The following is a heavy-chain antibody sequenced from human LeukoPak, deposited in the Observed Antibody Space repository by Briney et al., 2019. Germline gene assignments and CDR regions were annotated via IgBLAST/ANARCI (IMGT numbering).Heavy chain of an antibody. CDR3: AKDGGGYYPYYYYYMDV. Sequence: GGSLRLSCAASGFTFSSYDMHWVRQATGKGLEWVSAISGSGGSTYYADSVKGRFTISRDNSKNTLYLQMNSLRAEDTAVYYCAKDGGGYYPYYYYYMDVWGKGATVTVSS. CDR1: GFTFSSYD. CDR2: ISGSGGST. D-gene: IGHD3-22*01. V-gene: IGHV3-23*01. J-gene: IGHJ6*03.